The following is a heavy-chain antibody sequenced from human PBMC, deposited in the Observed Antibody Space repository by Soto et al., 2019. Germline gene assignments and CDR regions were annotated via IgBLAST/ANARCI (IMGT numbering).Heavy chain of an antibody. CDR3: AREVYDSGGYYLYYFDY. CDR2: INAGNGNT. D-gene: IGHD3-22*01. J-gene: IGHJ4*02. Sequence: GASVKVSCKASGYTFTSYAMHWVRQAPGQRLEWMGWINAGNGNTKYSRKFQGRVTITRDTSASTAYMELSSLRSEDTAVYYCAREVYDSGGYYLYYFDYWGQGTLVTVSS. CDR1: GYTFTSYA. V-gene: IGHV1-3*01.